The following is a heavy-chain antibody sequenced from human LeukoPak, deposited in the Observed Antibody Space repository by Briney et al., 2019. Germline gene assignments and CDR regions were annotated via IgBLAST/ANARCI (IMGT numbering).Heavy chain of an antibody. CDR3: ARVAAAGGENDY. Sequence: ASVKVSCKASGGTFSSYAISWVRQAPGQGLEWMGWISAYNGNTNYAQKLQGRVTMTTDTSTSTAYMELRSLRSDDTAVYYCARVAAAGGENDYWGQGTLVTVSS. J-gene: IGHJ4*02. CDR2: ISAYNGNT. V-gene: IGHV1-18*01. D-gene: IGHD6-13*01. CDR1: GGTFSSYA.